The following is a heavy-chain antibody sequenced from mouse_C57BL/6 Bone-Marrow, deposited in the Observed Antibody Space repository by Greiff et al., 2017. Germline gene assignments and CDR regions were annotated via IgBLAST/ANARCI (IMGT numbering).Heavy chain of an antibody. CDR2: IDPENGDT. CDR1: GFNIKDDY. V-gene: IGHV14-4*01. CDR3: TTGGLRGFDY. J-gene: IGHJ2*01. D-gene: IGHD2-4*01. Sequence: VQLQQSGAELVRPGASVKLSCTASGFNIKDDYMHWVKQRPEQGLEWIGWIDPENGDTEYASKFQGKATITADTSSNTAYLQLSSLTSEDTAVYYCTTGGLRGFDYWGQGTTLTGSS.